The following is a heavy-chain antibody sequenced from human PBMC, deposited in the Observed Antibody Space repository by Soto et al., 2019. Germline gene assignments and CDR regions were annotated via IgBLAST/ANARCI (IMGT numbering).Heavy chain of an antibody. D-gene: IGHD3-22*01. J-gene: IGHJ4*02. CDR1: GFTFNNYG. CDR2: VSKSGYA. V-gene: IGHV3-21*01. Sequence: GGSLRLSCTVSGFTFNNYGINWVRQAPGKGLEWVSSVSKSGYAYYSDSVKGRFTISRDNAKNSVSLQMNTLRVKDTAAYYCAREDSIIIPAVSDFWGQGTLVTVS. CDR3: AREDSIIIPAVSDF.